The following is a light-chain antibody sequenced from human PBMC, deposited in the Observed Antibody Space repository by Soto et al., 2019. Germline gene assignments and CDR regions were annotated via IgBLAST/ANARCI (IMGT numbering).Light chain of an antibody. CDR2: GSS. Sequence: IVMTQSPATLSVSPGEGVTLSCRAIENVGTNLAWYQQKPGQAPRLLIYGSSTRATGIPATFSGSGSGTEFTLTISSLQSADSAIYYCQQYNNWGLSFGGGTKVEIK. J-gene: IGKJ4*01. CDR1: ENVGTN. V-gene: IGKV3D-15*01. CDR3: QQYNNWGLS.